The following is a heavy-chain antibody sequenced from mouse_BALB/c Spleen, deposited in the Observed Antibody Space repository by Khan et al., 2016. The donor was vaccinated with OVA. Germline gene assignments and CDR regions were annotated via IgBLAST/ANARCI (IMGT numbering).Heavy chain of an antibody. D-gene: IGHD1-1*01. CDR1: DFSLTNYG. Sequence: VQLKQSGPGLVQPSQSLSITCTVSDFSLTNYGVHWVRQSPGQGLEWLGVIWSGGSTDYTVAFISRLSITKDNSKSQVFFKMNSLQVDDTAIYYCARRDYGSSYGFAYWGQGTLVTVSA. CDR3: ARRDYGSSYGFAY. J-gene: IGHJ3*01. V-gene: IGHV2-4*02. CDR2: IWSGGST.